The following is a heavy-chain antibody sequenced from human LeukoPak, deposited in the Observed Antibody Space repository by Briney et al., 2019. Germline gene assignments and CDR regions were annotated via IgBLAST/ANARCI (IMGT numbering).Heavy chain of an antibody. CDR2: ISSSSSYT. D-gene: IGHD1-26*01. CDR3: ARDPLVGATNYFDY. V-gene: IGHV3-11*05. J-gene: IGHJ4*02. Sequence: GGSPRLSCAASGFTFSDYYMSWIRQAPGKGLEWVSYISSSSSYTNYTDSVKGRFTISRDNAKNSLYLQMNSLRAEDTAVYYCARDPLVGATNYFDYWGQGTLVTVSS. CDR1: GFTFSDYY.